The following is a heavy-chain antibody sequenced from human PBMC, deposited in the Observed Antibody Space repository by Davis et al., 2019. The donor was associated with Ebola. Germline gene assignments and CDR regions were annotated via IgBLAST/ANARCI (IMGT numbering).Heavy chain of an antibody. V-gene: IGHV4-34*01. CDR2: INHSGST. Sequence: PSETLSLTCAVYGGSFSGYYWSWIRQPPGKGLEWIGEINHSGSTNYNPSLKSRVTISVDTSKNQFSLKLSSVTAADTAVYYCARVVGATRGYYYYYGMDVWGQGTTVTVSS. CDR3: ARVVGATRGYYYYYGMDV. D-gene: IGHD1-26*01. J-gene: IGHJ6*02. CDR1: GGSFSGYY.